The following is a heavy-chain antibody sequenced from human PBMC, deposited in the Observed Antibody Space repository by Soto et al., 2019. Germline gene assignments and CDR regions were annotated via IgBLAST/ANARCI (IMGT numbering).Heavy chain of an antibody. CDR3: ATAPGATLWFGELLDFDY. Sequence: QVQLVQSGAEVKKPGSSVKVSCKASGGTFSSYTISWVRQAPGQGLEWMGRIIPILGIANYAQKFQGRVTITADKSTSTAYMELSSLRSEDTAVYYCATAPGATLWFGELLDFDYWGQGTLVTVSS. V-gene: IGHV1-69*02. CDR1: GGTFSSYT. CDR2: IIPILGIA. J-gene: IGHJ4*02. D-gene: IGHD3-10*01.